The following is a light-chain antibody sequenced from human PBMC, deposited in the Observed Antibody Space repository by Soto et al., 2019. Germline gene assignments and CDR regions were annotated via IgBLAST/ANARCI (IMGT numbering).Light chain of an antibody. CDR2: DVS. CDR1: SSDVGGYNY. CDR3: SSQTSRSTLI. Sequence: QSVLTQPASVSGSPGQWITISCTGTSSDVGGYNYVSWYQQHPGKAPKLMIYDVSNRPSGVSNRFSGSKSGNTATLTISGLQAEDEADYYCSSQTSRSTLIFGGGTKLTVL. V-gene: IGLV2-14*03. J-gene: IGLJ2*01.